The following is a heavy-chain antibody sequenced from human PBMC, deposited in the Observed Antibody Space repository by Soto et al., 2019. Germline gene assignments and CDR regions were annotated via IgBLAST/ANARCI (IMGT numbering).Heavy chain of an antibody. CDR3: ARFTMVRGYYYYYMDV. CDR1: GGSISSGGYY. D-gene: IGHD3-10*01. J-gene: IGHJ6*03. CDR2: IYYSGST. V-gene: IGHV4-31*03. Sequence: QVQLQESGPGLVKPSQTLSLTCTVSGGSISSGGYYWSWIRQHPGKGLEWIGYIYYSGSTYYNPSLKSRVTISVDTSKNQFSLKLSSVTAADTAVYYCARFTMVRGYYYYYMDVWGKGTTVPVSS.